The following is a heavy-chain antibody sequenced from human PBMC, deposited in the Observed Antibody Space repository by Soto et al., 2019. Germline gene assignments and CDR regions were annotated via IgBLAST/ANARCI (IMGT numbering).Heavy chain of an antibody. V-gene: IGHV3-23*01. CDR2: MSDSGTT. Sequence: GGSLRLSCTASGFTFSNYAMSWVRQAPGKGLEWVSAMSDSGTTFYADSVKGRFTISRDNSKNMLYLQMNSLRAEDTAIYYCAKGSDYFDYWGQGTLVTVPQ. CDR3: AKGSDYFDY. CDR1: GFTFSNYA. J-gene: IGHJ4*02.